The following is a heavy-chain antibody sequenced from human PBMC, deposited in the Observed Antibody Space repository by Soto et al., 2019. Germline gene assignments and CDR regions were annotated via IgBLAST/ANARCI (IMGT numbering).Heavy chain of an antibody. Sequence: QVQLVQSGAEVKKPGSSVKVFCKASGGTFSSYAISWVRQAPGQGLEWMGGIIPIFGTANYAEKFQGRVTITADESTSTAYMELSRLRSEDRAVYYCARESRYCSGGSCYFLPGIDYWGQGTLVTVST. CDR3: ARESRYCSGGSCYFLPGIDY. CDR1: GGTFSSYA. CDR2: IIPIFGTA. J-gene: IGHJ4*02. V-gene: IGHV1-69*12. D-gene: IGHD2-15*01.